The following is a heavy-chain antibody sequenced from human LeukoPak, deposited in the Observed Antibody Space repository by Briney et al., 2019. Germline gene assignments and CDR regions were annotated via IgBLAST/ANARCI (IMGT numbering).Heavy chain of an antibody. CDR2: INHSGST. J-gene: IGHJ4*02. Sequence: SETLPLTCAVYGGSFSGYYWSWIRQPPGKGLEWIGEINHSGSTNYNPSLKSRVTISVDTSKNQFSLKLSSVTAADTAVYYCARKLAANYYDSSGYYSHWGQGTLVTVSS. D-gene: IGHD3-22*01. CDR1: GGSFSGYY. V-gene: IGHV4-34*01. CDR3: ARKLAANYYDSSGYYSH.